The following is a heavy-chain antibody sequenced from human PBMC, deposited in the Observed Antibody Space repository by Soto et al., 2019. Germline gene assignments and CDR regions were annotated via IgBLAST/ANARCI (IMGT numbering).Heavy chain of an antibody. CDR1: GGSISSGGYY. CDR3: ARGTYYYDSSGDPIDY. D-gene: IGHD3-22*01. V-gene: IGHV4-31*03. Sequence: SETLSLTCTVSGGSISSGGYYWSWIRQHPGKGLEWIGYIYYSGSTYYNPSLKSRVTISVDTSKNQFSLKLSSVTAADKAVYYCARGTYYYDSSGDPIDYWGQGTLVTVSS. J-gene: IGHJ4*02. CDR2: IYYSGST.